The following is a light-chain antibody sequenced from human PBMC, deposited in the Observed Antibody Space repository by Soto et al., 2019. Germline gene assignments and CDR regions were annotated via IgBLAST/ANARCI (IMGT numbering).Light chain of an antibody. CDR3: QQYGSSWT. Sequence: EIVLTQSPGTLSLSPGERATLSCRASHTISSSYLAWYQQKPGQAPRLLMYATSHRATGIPDRFSGSGSGTDFTLTINRLEPEDFAVYYCQQYGSSWTFGQGTKVDI. V-gene: IGKV3-20*01. CDR1: HTISSSY. J-gene: IGKJ1*01. CDR2: ATS.